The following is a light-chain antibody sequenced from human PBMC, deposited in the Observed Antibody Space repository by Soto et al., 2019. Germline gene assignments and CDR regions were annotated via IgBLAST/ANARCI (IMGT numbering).Light chain of an antibody. CDR3: CSYAGSSTYVV. Sequence: QSALTQPASVSGSPGQSITISCTGTSSDVGSYNLVSWYQQHPGKAPKLMIYEVSKRPSGVSNRVSGSKSGNATSLTISGLQAEDEADYYCCSYAGSSTYVVFGGGKKLTV. CDR2: EVS. V-gene: IGLV2-23*02. CDR1: SSDVGSYNL. J-gene: IGLJ2*01.